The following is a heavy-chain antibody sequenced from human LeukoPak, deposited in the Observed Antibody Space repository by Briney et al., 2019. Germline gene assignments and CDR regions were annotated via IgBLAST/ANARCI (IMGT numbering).Heavy chain of an antibody. D-gene: IGHD4-17*01. V-gene: IGHV4-34*01. CDR3: ARGVGDYVPFDY. CDR1: GFTFSSYG. Sequence: GSRRLSCAASGFTFSSYGMSWIRQPPGKGLEWIGEINHSGSTNYNPSLKSRVTISVDTSKNQFSLKLSSVTAADTAVYYCARGVGDYVPFDYWGQGTLVTVSS. CDR2: INHSGST. J-gene: IGHJ4*02.